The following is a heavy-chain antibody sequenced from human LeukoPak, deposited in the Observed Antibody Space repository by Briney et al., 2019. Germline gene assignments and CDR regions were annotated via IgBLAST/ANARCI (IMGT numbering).Heavy chain of an antibody. J-gene: IGHJ4*02. V-gene: IGHV3-30*03. CDR3: ARRAGGYSHPYDY. CDR1: GFTFSSYG. Sequence: GGSLRLSCAASGFTFSSYGMHWVRQAPGKGLEWVTVISYDGSNKYYADSVKGRFTISRDNSKNTLYLQMNSLKAEEPAVYYCARRAGGYSHPYDYWGQGILVTVSS. CDR2: ISYDGSNK. D-gene: IGHD4-23*01.